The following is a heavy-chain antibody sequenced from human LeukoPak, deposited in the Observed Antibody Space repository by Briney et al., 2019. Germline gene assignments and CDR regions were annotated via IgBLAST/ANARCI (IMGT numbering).Heavy chain of an antibody. CDR2: IYTSGRT. V-gene: IGHV4-4*07. J-gene: IGHJ4*02. CDR1: GGSISSYY. CDR3: ARDVPSSIPFDY. D-gene: IGHD2-21*01. Sequence: TPSETLSLTCTGSGGSISSYYWSWIRQPAGKGVEWIGRIYTSGRTNYNPSLKSRVTMSVDTSKNQFSLKLSSVTAADTAVYYCARDVPSSIPFDYWGQGTLVTVSS.